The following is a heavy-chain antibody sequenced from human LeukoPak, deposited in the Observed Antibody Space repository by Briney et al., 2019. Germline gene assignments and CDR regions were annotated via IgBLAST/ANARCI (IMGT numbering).Heavy chain of an antibody. CDR2: IKQDGSEK. CDR1: GFSFSSYW. J-gene: IGHJ4*02. V-gene: IGHV3-7*01. CDR3: ATDLGSSRPNF. D-gene: IGHD6-13*01. Sequence: PGGSLRLSCASSGFSFSSYWMSWVRQAPGKGLEWVANIKQDGSEKYYVDSAKGRFTISRDNAKNSLYLQMNRLRAEDTAVYYCATDLGSSRPNFWGQGTLVTVSS.